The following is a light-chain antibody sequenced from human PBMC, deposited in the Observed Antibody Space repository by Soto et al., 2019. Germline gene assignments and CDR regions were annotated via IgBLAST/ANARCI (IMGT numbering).Light chain of an antibody. V-gene: IGKV3-11*01. Sequence: IVLTQSPATLSLSPGERATLSCRASQSVSRSLAWYQQKPGQPPRLLIYDASTRAAGIPARFSGSGSGTDFTFTISSLEPEDFAVYYCQQRSNWLLTFGGGTKVEIK. CDR3: QQRSNWLLT. CDR2: DAS. J-gene: IGKJ4*01. CDR1: QSVSRS.